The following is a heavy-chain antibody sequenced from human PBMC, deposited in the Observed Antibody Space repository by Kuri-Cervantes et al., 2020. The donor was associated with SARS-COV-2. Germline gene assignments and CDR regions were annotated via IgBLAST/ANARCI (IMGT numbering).Heavy chain of an antibody. CDR3: ARHVGGRRAVDI. CDR2: IYYSGST. Sequence: GSLRLSCAVYGGSFSGYYWSWIRQPPGKGLEWIGSIYYSGSTYYNPSLKSRVTIFVDTSKNQLSLRLTSVTAADTAVYYCARHVGGRRAVDIWGQGTVVTVSS. J-gene: IGHJ3*02. CDR1: GGSFSGYY. V-gene: IGHV4-34*01. D-gene: IGHD3-16*01.